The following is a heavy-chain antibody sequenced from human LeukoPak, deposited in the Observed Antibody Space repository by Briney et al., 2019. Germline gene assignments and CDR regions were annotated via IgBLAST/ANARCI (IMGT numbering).Heavy chain of an antibody. CDR2: INPSGGRT. CDR3: ARESTVTA. J-gene: IGHJ5*02. Sequence: ASVKVSCKASGYTFTRYYLHWVRQAPGQGLEWMGIINPSGGRTNNAQQFQGRVTMTRDTSTSTVYMQLSSLRSDDTAVYYCARESTVTAWGQGTLVTVSS. D-gene: IGHD4-11*01. CDR1: GYTFTRYY. V-gene: IGHV1-46*01.